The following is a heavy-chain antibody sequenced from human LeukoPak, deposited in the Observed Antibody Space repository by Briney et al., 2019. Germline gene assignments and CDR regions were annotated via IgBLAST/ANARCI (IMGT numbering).Heavy chain of an antibody. CDR1: GFSLATNGAG. CDR2: IYWDDDS. J-gene: IGHJ4*02. Sequence: ESGPTLMKPTETLTLTCNFSGFSLATNGAGVAWIRHPPGKALEWLALIYWDDDSRYSPSLESRLTITKDTSKNQVVLTMTNLDPVDTATFYCAHLAPAYGDYFFDNWGQGILVTVSS. CDR3: AHLAPAYGDYFFDN. V-gene: IGHV2-5*02. D-gene: IGHD4-17*01.